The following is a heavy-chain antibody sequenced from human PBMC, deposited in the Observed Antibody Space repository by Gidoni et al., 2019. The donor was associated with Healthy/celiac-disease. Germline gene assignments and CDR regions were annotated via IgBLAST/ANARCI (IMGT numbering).Heavy chain of an antibody. V-gene: IGHV3-21*01. J-gene: IGHJ6*02. CDR3: ARGLTSTGGMDV. Sequence: EVQLVESGGGLVKPGGSLRLSCAASVFPFSSYSMNWVRQAPGKGLEWVSSISSSSSYIYYADSVKGRFTISRDNAKNSLYLQMNSLRAEDTAVYYCARGLTSTGGMDVWGQGTTVTVSS. CDR1: VFPFSSYS. D-gene: IGHD6-19*01. CDR2: ISSSSSYI.